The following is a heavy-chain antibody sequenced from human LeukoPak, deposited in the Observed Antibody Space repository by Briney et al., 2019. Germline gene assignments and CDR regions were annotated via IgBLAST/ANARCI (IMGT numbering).Heavy chain of an antibody. CDR2: VSGSGSST. CDR1: GFTFSRNA. J-gene: IGHJ4*02. D-gene: IGHD6-13*01. Sequence: GGSLRLSCAASGFTFSRNAMSWVRQAPGKGLEWVSAVSGSGSSTYYADSVKGRFTISRDNSKNTLYLHMNGLRAEDTAVYYCANEGRMTTAGTPFDYWGQGTLVTVSS. V-gene: IGHV3-23*01. CDR3: ANEGRMTTAGTPFDY.